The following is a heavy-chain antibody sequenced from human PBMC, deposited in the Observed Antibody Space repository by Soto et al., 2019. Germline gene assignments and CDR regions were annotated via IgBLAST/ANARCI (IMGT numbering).Heavy chain of an antibody. D-gene: IGHD2-15*01. CDR2: ISAYNGDT. Sequence: QVQLVQSGAEVKKPGASVKVSCKDSGYTVTSYGISWVRQAPGQGLEWMGWISAYNGDTNYAQKLQRRVTMTTDTTTSTAYMELRSLKPDDTAVYYCARDLAVVLVDYWGQGTLVTVSS. CDR1: GYTVTSYG. CDR3: ARDLAVVLVDY. J-gene: IGHJ4*02. V-gene: IGHV1-18*01.